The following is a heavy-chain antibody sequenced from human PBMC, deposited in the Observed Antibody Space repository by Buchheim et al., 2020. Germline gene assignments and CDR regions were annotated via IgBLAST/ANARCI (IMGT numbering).Heavy chain of an antibody. V-gene: IGHV3-21*01. Sequence: EVQLVESGGGLVKPGGSLRLSCSDSGFTFSSYSMNWVRQAPGKGLEWVSSISSSSSYIYYADSVKGRFTISRDNAKNSLYLQMNSLRAEDTAVYYCARDGAVAGLVAKYGMDVWGQGTT. CDR3: ARDGAVAGLVAKYGMDV. CDR2: ISSSSSYI. J-gene: IGHJ6*02. D-gene: IGHD6-19*01. CDR1: GFTFSSYS.